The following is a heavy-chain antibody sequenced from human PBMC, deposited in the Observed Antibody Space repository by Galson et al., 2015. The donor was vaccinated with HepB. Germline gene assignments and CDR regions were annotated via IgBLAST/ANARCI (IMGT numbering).Heavy chain of an antibody. CDR2: INAGNGNT. D-gene: IGHD5-24*01. J-gene: IGHJ4*02. CDR1: GYTFTSYA. V-gene: IGHV1-3*01. CDR3: ARGSRDGYNYRYYFGY. Sequence: SVKVSCKASGYTFTSYAMHWVRQAPGQRLEWMGWINAGNGNTKYSQKFQGRVTITRDTSASTAYMELSSLRSEDTAVYYCARGSRDGYNYRYYFGYWGQGSLVTVS.